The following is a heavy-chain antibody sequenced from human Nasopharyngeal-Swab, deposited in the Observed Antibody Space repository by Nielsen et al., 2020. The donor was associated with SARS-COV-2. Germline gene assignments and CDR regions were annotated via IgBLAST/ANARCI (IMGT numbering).Heavy chain of an antibody. D-gene: IGHD1-1*01. CDR1: GFTFSSYS. Sequence: GGSLRLSCAASGFTFSSYSMNWVRQAPGKGLEWVSSISRSSSYIYYADSVKGRFTISRDNAKNSLYLQMNSLRAEDTAVYYCARVSGTQSIYYYYGMDVWGQGTTVTVSS. CDR3: ARVSGTQSIYYYYGMDV. J-gene: IGHJ6*02. CDR2: ISRSSSYI. V-gene: IGHV3-21*01.